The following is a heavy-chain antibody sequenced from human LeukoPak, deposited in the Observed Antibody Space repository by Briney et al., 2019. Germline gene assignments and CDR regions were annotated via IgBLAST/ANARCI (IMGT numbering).Heavy chain of an antibody. Sequence: ASVKVSCKASGYTFTSYYMHWVRQAPGQGLERMGIINPSGGSTSYAQKFQGRVTMTRDTSTSTVYMELSSLRSEDTAVYYCARTPKSNWFDPWGQGTLVTVSS. V-gene: IGHV1-46*01. J-gene: IGHJ5*02. D-gene: IGHD2-15*01. CDR1: GYTFTSYY. CDR2: INPSGGST. CDR3: ARTPKSNWFDP.